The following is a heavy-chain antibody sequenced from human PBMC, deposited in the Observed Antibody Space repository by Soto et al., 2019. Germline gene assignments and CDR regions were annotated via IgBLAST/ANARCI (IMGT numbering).Heavy chain of an antibody. CDR3: ARLGYCSSATCKYYFYYYGMDV. CDR2: ISGRGTTT. V-gene: IGHV3-48*02. J-gene: IGHJ6*02. D-gene: IGHD2-2*01. Sequence: GSLRLACEASGFSVGSYSMNWVRQAPGKGLEWVSFISGRGTTTYYADSVKGRFTVSRDNAKNSLSLEVNSLRDEDTAVYYCARLGYCSSATCKYYFYYYGMDVWGQGTTVTVSS. CDR1: GFSVGSYS.